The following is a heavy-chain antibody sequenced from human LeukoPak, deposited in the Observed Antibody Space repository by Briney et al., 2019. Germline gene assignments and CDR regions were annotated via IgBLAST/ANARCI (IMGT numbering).Heavy chain of an antibody. CDR1: GFTFSSSA. D-gene: IGHD2-15*01. V-gene: IGHV3-23*01. CDR2: ISNNGGYT. CDR3: EKQLGYCSDGSCYFPY. J-gene: IGHJ4*02. Sequence: PGGSLRLSCAASGFTFSSSAMSWVRQAPGKGLEWVSAISNNGGYTYYADSVQGRFTISRDNSKSTLCLQMNSLRAEDTAVYYCEKQLGYCSDGSCYFPYWGQGTLVTVSS.